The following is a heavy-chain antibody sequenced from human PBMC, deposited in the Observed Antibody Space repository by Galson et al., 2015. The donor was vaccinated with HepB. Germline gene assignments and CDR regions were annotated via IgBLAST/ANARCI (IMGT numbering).Heavy chain of an antibody. V-gene: IGHV3-48*02. CDR3: ARYGSGSYSLAY. Sequence: SLRLSCAASGFTFSDYGMHWVRRPPGKGLEWVSYISSSSTTIYYPDSVKGRFTISRDNAKNSLYLQMDSLRDEDTAVYYCARYGSGSYSLAYWGQGTLVTVSS. CDR2: ISSSSTTI. CDR1: GFTFSDYG. J-gene: IGHJ4*02. D-gene: IGHD3-10*01.